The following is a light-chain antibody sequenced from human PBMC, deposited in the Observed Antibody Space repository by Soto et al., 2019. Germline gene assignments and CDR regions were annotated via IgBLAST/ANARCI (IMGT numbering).Light chain of an antibody. CDR3: QQYSTYPYT. V-gene: IGKV1-5*03. CDR2: KAS. CDR1: QSISSW. Sequence: DIPMTQSPSTLSASVGDRVTITCRASQSISSWLAWYQQKPGKAPKRLIYKASSLESGVPSRFSGSGSGTEFTLTISSLQPDDFATFYCQQYSTYPYTFGQGTKLEIK. J-gene: IGKJ2*01.